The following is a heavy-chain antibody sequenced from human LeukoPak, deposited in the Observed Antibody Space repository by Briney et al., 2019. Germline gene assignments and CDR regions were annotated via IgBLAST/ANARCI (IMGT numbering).Heavy chain of an antibody. D-gene: IGHD4-17*01. CDR3: ARRIYGDYPYDAFDI. CDR2: INHSGSI. V-gene: IGHV4-34*01. Sequence: SETLSLTCAVYGGSFSGYYWSWIRQPPGKGLEWIGEINHSGSINYNPSLKSRVTLSVDTSKNQFSLKLSSVTAADTAVYYCARRIYGDYPYDAFDIWGQGTMVTVSS. J-gene: IGHJ3*02. CDR1: GGSFSGYY.